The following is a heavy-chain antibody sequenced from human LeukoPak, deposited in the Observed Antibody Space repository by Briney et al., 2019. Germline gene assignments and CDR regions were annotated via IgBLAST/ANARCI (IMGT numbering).Heavy chain of an antibody. CDR1: GYTFTSTG. CDR2: ISAYNGNT. J-gene: IGHJ4*02. Sequence: ASVKVSCKASGYTFTSTGICWVRQAPGQGLEWMGWISAYNGNTNYAQKLQGRVTMTTDTSTSTAYMELRSLRSDDTAVYYCARDRDGYSSGWYGLDYWGQGTLVTVSS. CDR3: ARDRDGYSSGWYGLDY. V-gene: IGHV1-18*01. D-gene: IGHD6-19*01.